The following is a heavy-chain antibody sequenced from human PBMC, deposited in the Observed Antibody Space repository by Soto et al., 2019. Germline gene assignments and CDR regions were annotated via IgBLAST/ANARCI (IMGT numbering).Heavy chain of an antibody. Sequence: QLQLQESGPGLVKPSETLSLTCTVSGGSISSSSYYWGWIRQPPGKGLEWIGSIYYSGSTYYNPSLKSRVTISVDTSKNQFSLKLSSVTAADTAVYYCARQEGLRYFAPGTFGYWGQGTLVTVSS. J-gene: IGHJ4*02. CDR1: GGSISSSSYY. D-gene: IGHD3-9*01. CDR3: ARQEGLRYFAPGTFGY. V-gene: IGHV4-39*01. CDR2: IYYSGST.